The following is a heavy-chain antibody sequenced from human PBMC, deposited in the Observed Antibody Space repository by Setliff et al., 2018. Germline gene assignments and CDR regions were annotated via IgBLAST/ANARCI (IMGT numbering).Heavy chain of an antibody. Sequence: PSETLSLTCTVSGGSISSSSYYWGWIRQPPGKGLEWIGSIYYSGSTYYNPSLKSRVTISVDTSKNQLSLKLSSVTAADTAVYYCARTPDGFLGDGYNLNTLGYFDSWGQGTLVTVSS. D-gene: IGHD3-3*01. CDR2: IYYSGST. CDR3: ARTPDGFLGDGYNLNTLGYFDS. J-gene: IGHJ4*02. V-gene: IGHV4-39*01. CDR1: GGSISSSSYY.